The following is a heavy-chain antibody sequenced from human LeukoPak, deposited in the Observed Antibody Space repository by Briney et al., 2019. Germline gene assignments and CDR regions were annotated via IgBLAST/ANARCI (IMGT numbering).Heavy chain of an antibody. CDR1: GGSFSGYY. Sequence: SETLSLTCAVYGGSFSGYYWSWIRQPPGKGLEWIGEINHSGSTNYNTSLKSRVTISVDTSTNQFSLKLSSVTAADTAVYYCARSGDNSSGDYEFDYWGRGTLVTVSS. CDR3: ARSGDNSSGDYEFDY. D-gene: IGHD3-22*01. J-gene: IGHJ4*02. CDR2: INHSGST. V-gene: IGHV4-34*01.